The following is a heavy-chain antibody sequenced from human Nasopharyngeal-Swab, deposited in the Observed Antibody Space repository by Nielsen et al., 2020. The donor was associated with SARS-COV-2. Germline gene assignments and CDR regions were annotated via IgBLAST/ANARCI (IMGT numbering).Heavy chain of an antibody. CDR3: ARDRGTSDYDSSGYDAFDI. Sequence: WGRQAAGQVLEWMGRINPNSGGTNYAQKFQGRVTMTRDTSISTAYMELSRLRSDDTAVYYCARDRGTSDYDSSGYDAFDIWGQGTMVTVSS. V-gene: IGHV1-2*06. J-gene: IGHJ3*02. D-gene: IGHD3-22*01. CDR2: INPNSGGT.